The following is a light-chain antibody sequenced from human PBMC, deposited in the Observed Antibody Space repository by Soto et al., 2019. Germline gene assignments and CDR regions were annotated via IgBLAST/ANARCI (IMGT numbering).Light chain of an antibody. V-gene: IGLV2-14*01. Sequence: QSALTQPASVSGSPGQSITISCTGTSSDVGAYNYVSWYQQHPGKAPKLMIYDVNIQPSGVSNRFSGSKSGNTASLTISGLQAEDEADYYCTSWTTSTTMKFGGGTKLTVL. J-gene: IGLJ2*01. CDR2: DVN. CDR3: TSWTTSTTMK. CDR1: SSDVGAYNY.